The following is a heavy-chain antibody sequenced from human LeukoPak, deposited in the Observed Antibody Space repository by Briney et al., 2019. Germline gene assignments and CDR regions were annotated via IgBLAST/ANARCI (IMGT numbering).Heavy chain of an antibody. CDR3: ARGLPKNDYGDYGGTWFDP. CDR1: SGSISTSNYY. Sequence: SETLSLTCTVSSGSISTSNYYWGWVRQPPGKALEWIGNIFYSGSTYYSPSLKSRVTISLDTSRNQFSLKLNSATAADTAVYYCARGLPKNDYGDYGGTWFDPWGQGTLVTVSS. D-gene: IGHD4-17*01. J-gene: IGHJ5*02. V-gene: IGHV4-39*07. CDR2: IFYSGST.